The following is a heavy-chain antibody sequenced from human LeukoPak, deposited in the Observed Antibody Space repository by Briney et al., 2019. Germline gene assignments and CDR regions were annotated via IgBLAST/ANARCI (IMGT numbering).Heavy chain of an antibody. CDR3: ARHIPTIVVVPAARFDP. CDR1: GYSISSGYY. V-gene: IGHV4-38-2*01. CDR2: IYHSGST. J-gene: IGHJ5*02. D-gene: IGHD2-2*01. Sequence: SETLSLTCAVSGYSISSGYYWGWIRQPPGKGLEWIGSIYHSGSTYYNPSLKSRVTISVDTSKNQFSLKLSSVTAADTAVYYCARHIPTIVVVPAARFDPWGQGTLVTVSS.